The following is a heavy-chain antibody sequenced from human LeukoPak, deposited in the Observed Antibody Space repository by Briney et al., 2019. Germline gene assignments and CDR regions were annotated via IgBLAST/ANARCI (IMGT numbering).Heavy chain of an antibody. V-gene: IGHV3-23*01. CDR3: AKQGYSSSWLYFDY. CDR1: GFTFNNYA. CDR2: ISGSGDRT. D-gene: IGHD6-13*01. Sequence: SGGSLRLSCGASGFTFNNYAMCWVRQAPGTGLERVSAISGSGDRTYYADSVKGRFTISRDNSKSTLYLQVNSLRAEETAGYYCAKQGYSSSWLYFDYWGQGTLVTVSS. J-gene: IGHJ4*02.